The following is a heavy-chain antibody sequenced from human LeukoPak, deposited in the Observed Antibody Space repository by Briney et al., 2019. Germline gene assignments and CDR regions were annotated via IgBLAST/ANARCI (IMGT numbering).Heavy chain of an antibody. Sequence: GGSLRLSCTASGFKFGDYAMSWVRQAPGKGLEWVGFIRAKTYGGTREHDASVQGRFTISRDDSKSIAYLQMNSLKTEDTAVYYCTRVSGWGSGWFYYYMDVWGKGTAVTISS. D-gene: IGHD6-19*01. V-gene: IGHV3-49*04. CDR3: TRVSGWGSGWFYYYMDV. CDR1: GFKFGDYA. J-gene: IGHJ6*03. CDR2: IRAKTYGGTR.